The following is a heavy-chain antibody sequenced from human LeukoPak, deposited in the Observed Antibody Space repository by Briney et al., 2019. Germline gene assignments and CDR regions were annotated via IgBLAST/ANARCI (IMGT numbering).Heavy chain of an antibody. CDR3: ARGSRYGDYPYYCDF. CDR2: VRYDGNNP. V-gene: IGHV3-30*02. D-gene: IGHD4-17*01. Sequence: GGSLRLSCAASGFTFGSYGVHWVRQAPGKGLDWVAFVRYDGNNPYYSASVKGRFTISRDNSKNTVLLQMNNLRLEDAAVYYRARGSRYGDYPYYCDFWGQGTLVTVSS. CDR1: GFTFGSYG. J-gene: IGHJ4*02.